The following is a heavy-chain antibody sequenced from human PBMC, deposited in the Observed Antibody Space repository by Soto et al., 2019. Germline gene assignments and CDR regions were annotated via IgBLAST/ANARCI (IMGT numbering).Heavy chain of an antibody. CDR3: ARVRGSGRRAARPSYYCYGMDV. CDR2: TYYRSKWYN. V-gene: IGHV6-1*01. J-gene: IGHJ6*02. CDR1: GDSVSSNSAA. Sequence: PSQTLSLTCAISGDSVSSNSAAWNWIRQSPSRGLEWLGRTYYRSKWYNDYAVSVKSRITINPDTSKNQFSLQLNSVTPEDTAVYYCARVRGSGRRAARPSYYCYGMDVWGQGTTVTVSS. D-gene: IGHD6-6*01.